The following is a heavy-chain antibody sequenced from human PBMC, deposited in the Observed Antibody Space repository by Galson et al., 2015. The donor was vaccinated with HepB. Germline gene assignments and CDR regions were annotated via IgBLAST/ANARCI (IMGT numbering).Heavy chain of an antibody. CDR1: GYSFTSYW. CDR3: AINEYYYDSSGYSTNWFDP. J-gene: IGHJ5*02. D-gene: IGHD3-22*01. Sequence: QSGAEVKKPGESLRISCKGSGYSFTSYWISWVRQMPGKGLEWMGRIDPSDSCTNYSPPFQGHVTISADKSISTAYLQWSSLKASDTAMYYCAINEYYYDSSGYSTNWFDPWGQGTLVTVSS. CDR2: IDPSDSCT. V-gene: IGHV5-10-1*01.